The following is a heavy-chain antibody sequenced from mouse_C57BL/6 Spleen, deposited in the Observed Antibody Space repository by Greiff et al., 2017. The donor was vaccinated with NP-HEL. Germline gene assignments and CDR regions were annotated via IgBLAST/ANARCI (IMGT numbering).Heavy chain of an antibody. Sequence: VQLQQSGAELARPGASVKLSCKASGYTFTSYGISWVKQRTGQGLEWIGEIYPRSGNTYYNEKFKGKATLTADKSSSTAYMELRSLTSEDSAVYFCATFYYSNYEVDYWGQGTTLTVSS. J-gene: IGHJ2*01. D-gene: IGHD2-5*01. CDR1: GYTFTSYG. V-gene: IGHV1-81*01. CDR2: IYPRSGNT. CDR3: ATFYYSNYEVDY.